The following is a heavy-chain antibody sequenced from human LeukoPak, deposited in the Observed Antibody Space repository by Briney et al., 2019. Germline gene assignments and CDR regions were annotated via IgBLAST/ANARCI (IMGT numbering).Heavy chain of an antibody. J-gene: IGHJ6*03. CDR1: GYTFTSYA. Sequence: ASVKVSCKASGYTFTSYAMNWVRQAPGQGLEWMGWINTNTGNPTYAQGFTGRFVFSLDTSVSTAYLQISSLKAEDTAVYYCAREVGIAAAGFYYCYYMDVWGKGTMVTVSS. CDR2: INTNTGNP. D-gene: IGHD6-13*01. V-gene: IGHV7-4-1*02. CDR3: AREVGIAAAGFYYCYYMDV.